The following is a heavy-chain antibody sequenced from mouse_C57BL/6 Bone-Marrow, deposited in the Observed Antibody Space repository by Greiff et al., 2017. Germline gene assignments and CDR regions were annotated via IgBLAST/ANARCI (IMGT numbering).Heavy chain of an antibody. Sequence: QVPLQQPGAELVKPGASVKLSCKASGYTFTSYWMHWVKQRPGQGLEWIGMIHPNSGSPNYNEKFKSKAKLTVDKTYSTAYMQLSSLPSEDSAVYYCARVVLLLLRFAYWGQGTLVTVSA. V-gene: IGHV1-64*01. CDR3: ARVVLLLLRFAY. D-gene: IGHD2-10*02. CDR1: GYTFTSYW. CDR2: IHPNSGSP. J-gene: IGHJ3*01.